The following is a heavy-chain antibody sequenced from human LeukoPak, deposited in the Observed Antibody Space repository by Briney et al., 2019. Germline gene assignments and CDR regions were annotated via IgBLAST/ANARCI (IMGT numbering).Heavy chain of an antibody. J-gene: IGHJ6*03. CDR3: ARVKDSSSWYIYYYYYYMDV. D-gene: IGHD6-13*01. CDR2: ISAYNGNT. CDR1: GYTFTSYG. V-gene: IGHV1-18*01. Sequence: ASVKVSCKASGYTFTSYGISWVRQAPGQGLEWMGWISAYNGNTNYAQKLQGRVTMTTDTSTSTAYMELRSLRSDDTAVYYCARVKDSSSWYIYYYYYYMDVWGKGTTVTISS.